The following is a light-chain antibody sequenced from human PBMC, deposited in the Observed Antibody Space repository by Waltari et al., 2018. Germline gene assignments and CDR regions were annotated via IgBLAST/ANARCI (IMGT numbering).Light chain of an antibody. V-gene: IGLV2-14*01. CDR2: EVT. CDR1: SSDVGGYNY. Sequence: QSALTQPASVSGSPGQSITISCTGTSSDVGGYNYVSWYQQLPGKAPKLIIYEVTNRPSGVSNRFSGSKSGSTASLTISGLQAGDEADYYCTSYTSSSTLYVFGTGTQVTVL. J-gene: IGLJ1*01. CDR3: TSYTSSSTLYV.